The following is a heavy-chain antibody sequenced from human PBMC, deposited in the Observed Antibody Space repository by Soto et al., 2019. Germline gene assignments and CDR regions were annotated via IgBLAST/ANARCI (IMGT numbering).Heavy chain of an antibody. D-gene: IGHD2-2*01. CDR1: GGMFYSSA. Sequence: SVKVSCKASGGMFYSSAINWVRKAPGQGLEWMGGIVPMNGSPKYAQESLGRVTISADASATTAYMDLSGLKSEDTAVYYCSFAPNWTYQLTIYWGRGTQVTVSS. CDR3: SFAPNWTYQLTIY. J-gene: IGHJ4*02. CDR2: IVPMNGSP. V-gene: IGHV1-69*13.